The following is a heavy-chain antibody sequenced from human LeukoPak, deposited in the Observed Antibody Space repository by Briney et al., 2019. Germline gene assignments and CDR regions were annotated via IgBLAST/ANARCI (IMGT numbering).Heavy chain of an antibody. D-gene: IGHD1-1*01. J-gene: IGHJ4*02. V-gene: IGHV5-10-1*01. CDR3: ARLSARLTTLADY. CDR1: GYSFTTYW. CDR2: IDPSDSYI. Sequence: RAGGSLRLSCKASGYSFTTYWISWVRQMPGKGLEWMGRIDPSDSYINYSPSLQGHVTVSVDRSISTAYLRWSSLKASDTAMYYCARLSARLTTLADYWGQGTLVTVSS.